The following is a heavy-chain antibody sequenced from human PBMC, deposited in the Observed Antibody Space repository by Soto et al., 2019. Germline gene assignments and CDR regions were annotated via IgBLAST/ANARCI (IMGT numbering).Heavy chain of an antibody. Sequence: VQLVESGGGLVQPGRSLRLSCSASGFNFGAYAMSWVRQPPGKGLEWVGFIRRKAYGGTTDYAASVKGRFTISRDDSKSIAYLQMNSLKIADTAVYYCTRSLAIDFDSWGQGTLVTVSS. CDR1: GFNFGAYA. CDR3: TRSLAIDFDS. CDR2: IRRKAYGGTT. V-gene: IGHV3-49*04. J-gene: IGHJ4*02.